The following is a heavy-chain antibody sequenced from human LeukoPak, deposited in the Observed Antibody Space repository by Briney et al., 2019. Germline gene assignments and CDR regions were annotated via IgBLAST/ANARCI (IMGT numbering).Heavy chain of an antibody. J-gene: IGHJ4*02. CDR1: GFSFSKHG. Sequence: PGGSLTLSCEASGFSFSKHGLNWVRQAPGKGLDWVASISSSGKYISYAESLKGRFTISRDNAKNIVTLQMNSLRAEDTAVYYCAKEPMIVVVIPGRHFDYWAREPWSPSPQ. D-gene: IGHD3-22*01. CDR3: AKEPMIVVVIPGRHFDY. V-gene: IGHV3-21*04. CDR2: ISSSGKYI.